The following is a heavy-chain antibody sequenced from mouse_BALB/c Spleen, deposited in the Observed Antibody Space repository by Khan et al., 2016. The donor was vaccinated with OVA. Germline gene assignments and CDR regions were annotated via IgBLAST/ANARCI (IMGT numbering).Heavy chain of an antibody. D-gene: IGHD1-1*01. J-gene: IGHJ4*01. V-gene: IGHV1S132*01. Sequence: QVQLQQSGAELVRPGASVKLSCKTSGYIFTSYWIHWLKQRSGQGLAWIARIYPGTGSTYYNEKFKGKATLTADKSSSTAYMQLSSLKSEDSAVYVCARSDYGSTYAMAYWGQGTSVTVSS. CDR1: GYIFTSYW. CDR2: IYPGTGST. CDR3: ARSDYGSTYAMAY.